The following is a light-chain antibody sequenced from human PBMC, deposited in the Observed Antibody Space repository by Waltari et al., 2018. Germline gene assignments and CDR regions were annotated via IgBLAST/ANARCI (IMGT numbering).Light chain of an antibody. CDR1: QTVTNW. CDR2: MAS. V-gene: IGKV1-5*03. CDR3: QQYHTYPYT. Sequence: DIQMTQSPSTLSASIGDTVTITVRASQTVTNWVAWYQQKPWQAPKVLIYMASTLDSGVPSRFSGSGYVTQFTLTITSLQPDDVASYHCQQYHTYPYTFGQGTKLEIK. J-gene: IGKJ2*01.